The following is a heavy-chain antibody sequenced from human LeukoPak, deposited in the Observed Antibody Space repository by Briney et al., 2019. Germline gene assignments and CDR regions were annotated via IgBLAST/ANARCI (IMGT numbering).Heavy chain of an antibody. J-gene: IGHJ4*02. D-gene: IGHD3-22*01. CDR1: GFTFNDYY. V-gene: IGHV3-11*01. CDR2: INIGGTNT. CDR3: AKATTPYYYDSSGYYYDY. Sequence: GGSLRLSCAASGFTFNDYYMSWIRQAPGKGLEWLSYINIGGTNTHYADSVKGRFTISRDNAKKSLYLEMNSLRAEDTAVYYCAKATTPYYYDSSGYYYDYWGQGTLVTVSS.